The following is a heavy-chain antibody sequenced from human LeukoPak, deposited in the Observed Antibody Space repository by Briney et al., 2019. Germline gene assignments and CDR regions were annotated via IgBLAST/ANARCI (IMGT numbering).Heavy chain of an antibody. CDR3: ARDRDGSSYNWFDP. CDR1: GYTFTSYG. V-gene: IGHV1-69*05. CDR2: IIPIFGTA. J-gene: IGHJ5*02. Sequence: SVKVSCKASGYTFTSYGISWVRQAPGQGLEWMGGIIPIFGTANYAQKFQGRVTITTDESTSTAYMELSSLRSEDTAVYYCARDRDGSSYNWFDPWGQGTLVTVSS. D-gene: IGHD1-26*01.